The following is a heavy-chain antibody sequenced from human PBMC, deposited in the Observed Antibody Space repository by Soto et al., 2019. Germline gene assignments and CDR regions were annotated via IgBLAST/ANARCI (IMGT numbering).Heavy chain of an antibody. Sequence: EVQVLESGGGLVQPGGSLRLSCVGSGFTFSSHVMTWVRQAPGTGLEWVSSISANGGSTYYAESVMGRFTISTDNSSNTLSLQMRSLRAEDTAVYYCRKGHVSTYWEGDWGEGTRVTVSS. J-gene: IGHJ4*02. CDR3: RKGHVSTYWEGD. CDR2: ISANGGST. D-gene: IGHD2-8*02. V-gene: IGHV3-23*01. CDR1: GFTFSSHV.